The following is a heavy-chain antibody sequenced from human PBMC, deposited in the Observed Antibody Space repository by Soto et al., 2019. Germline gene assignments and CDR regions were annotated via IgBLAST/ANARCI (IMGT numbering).Heavy chain of an antibody. D-gene: IGHD1-1*01. J-gene: IGHJ3*02. CDR2: IYYSGST. CDR1: GGSISSYY. CDR3: ARGYDSTDAFDI. Sequence: QVQLQESGPGLVKPSETLSLTCTVSGGSISSYYWSWIRQPPGKGLEWIGYIYYSGSTNYNPSLTSQDTISVDTSKNQCSLKLSSVTAADTAVYYCARGYDSTDAFDIWGQGTMVTVSS. V-gene: IGHV4-59*01.